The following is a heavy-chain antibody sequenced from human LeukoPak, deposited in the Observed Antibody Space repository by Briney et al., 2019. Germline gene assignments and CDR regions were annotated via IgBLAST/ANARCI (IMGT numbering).Heavy chain of an antibody. Sequence: GGSLRLSCAASGFTFSSYSMSWVRQAPGKGLEWVSAISGSGGSTYYADSVKGRFTISRDNSKNTLYLQMNSMRAEDTAVYYCAKKFVAAPSYYFDYWGQGTLVTVSS. D-gene: IGHD2-15*01. V-gene: IGHV3-23*01. CDR1: GFTFSSYS. CDR3: AKKFVAAPSYYFDY. CDR2: ISGSGGST. J-gene: IGHJ4*02.